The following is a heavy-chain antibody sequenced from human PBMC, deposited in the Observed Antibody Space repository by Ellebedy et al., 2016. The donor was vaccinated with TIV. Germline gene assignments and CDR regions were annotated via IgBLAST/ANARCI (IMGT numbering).Heavy chain of an antibody. J-gene: IGHJ6*02. D-gene: IGHD6-13*01. Sequence: GESLKISCAASGFTVSSNYMTWVRQAPGKGLEWVSVIYSGGSTYYADSVKGRFTISRDNSKNTVYLQINSLRAEDTAVYYCARGGSSSRLYGMDVWGQGTTVTVSS. CDR1: GFTVSSNY. V-gene: IGHV3-53*01. CDR3: ARGGSSSRLYGMDV. CDR2: IYSGGST.